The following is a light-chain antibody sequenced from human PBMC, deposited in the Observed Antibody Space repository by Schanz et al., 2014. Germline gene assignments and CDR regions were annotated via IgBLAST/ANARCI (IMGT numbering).Light chain of an antibody. J-gene: IGLJ2*01. Sequence: VLTQPPSASATPGLRVTISCSGSSSNIGSNPVNWYQQLPGAAPKLLIYTNNQRPSGVPDRFSGSKSGTSASLAISGLQSEDEADYYCAAWDDSLNGVVFGGGTKLTV. CDR1: SSNIGSNP. V-gene: IGLV1-44*01. CDR3: AAWDDSLNGVV. CDR2: TNN.